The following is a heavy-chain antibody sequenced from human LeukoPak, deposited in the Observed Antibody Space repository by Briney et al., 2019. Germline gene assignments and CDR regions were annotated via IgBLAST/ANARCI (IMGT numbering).Heavy chain of an antibody. V-gene: IGHV4-34*01. CDR1: GGSFSGYY. CDR2: INHSGST. D-gene: IGHD6-13*01. CDR3: ARGVAAAGTDYMDV. J-gene: IGHJ6*03. Sequence: SETLSLTCAVYGGSFSGYYWSWIRQPPGKGLEWIGEINHSGSTNYNPSLKSRVTISVDTSKNQFSLKLTSVTAADTAVYYCARGVAAAGTDYMDVWGKGTPVTVSS.